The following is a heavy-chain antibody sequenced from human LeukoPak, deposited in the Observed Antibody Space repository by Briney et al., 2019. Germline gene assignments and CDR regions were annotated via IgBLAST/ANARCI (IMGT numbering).Heavy chain of an antibody. Sequence: ASVKVSCKTYGYTFTGYYMHWVRQAPGQGLEWMGWVNPNTGGTDYAPKFQGRVAMTGDTSTSTAYMELSTLKSDDTAVYYCARDGGSGWHDYWGQGTLVTVSS. CDR3: ARDGGSGWHDY. CDR1: GYTFTGYY. CDR2: VNPNTGGT. V-gene: IGHV1-2*02. D-gene: IGHD6-19*01. J-gene: IGHJ4*02.